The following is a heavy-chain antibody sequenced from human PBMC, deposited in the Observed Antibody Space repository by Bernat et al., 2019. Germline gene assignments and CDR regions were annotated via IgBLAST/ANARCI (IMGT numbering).Heavy chain of an antibody. CDR2: ISVYNGNT. Sequence: QVQLVQSGAEVKKPGASVKVSCKASGYTFITYGISWVRQAPGQGLEWMGWISVYNGNTNYAQKLQGRVTMTTDTSTSTAYLELRSLRSDDTAVYYCARDQAAARPGWIDPWGEGTLVTVSS. D-gene: IGHD6-6*01. J-gene: IGHJ5*02. V-gene: IGHV1-18*01. CDR3: ARDQAAARPGWIDP. CDR1: GYTFITYG.